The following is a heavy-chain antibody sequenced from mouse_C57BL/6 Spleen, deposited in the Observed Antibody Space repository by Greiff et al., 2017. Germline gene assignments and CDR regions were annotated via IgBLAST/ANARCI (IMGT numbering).Heavy chain of an antibody. CDR1: GYTFTDYE. J-gene: IGHJ2*01. CDR2: IDPETGGT. Sequence: VQLQQSGAELVRPGASVTLSCKASGYTFTDYEMHWVKQTPVHGLEWIGAIDPETGGTAYNQKFKGKAILTADKSSSTAYMGLRSLTSEDSAFYYCTRDYGRDYWGQGTTLTVSS. CDR3: TRDYGRDY. V-gene: IGHV1-15*01. D-gene: IGHD1-1*01.